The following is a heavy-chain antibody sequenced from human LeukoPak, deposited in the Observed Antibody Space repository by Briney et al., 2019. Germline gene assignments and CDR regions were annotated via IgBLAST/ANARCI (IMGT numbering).Heavy chain of an antibody. J-gene: IGHJ3*02. Sequence: GASVKASCKASGYTFTSYYMHWVRQAPGQGLEWMGWMNPNSGNTGYAQKFQGRVTMTRNTSISTAYMELSSLRSEDTAVYYCAREVDILTVTYAFDIWGQGTMVTVSS. CDR2: MNPNSGNT. CDR1: GYTFTSYY. V-gene: IGHV1-8*02. D-gene: IGHD3-9*01. CDR3: AREVDILTVTYAFDI.